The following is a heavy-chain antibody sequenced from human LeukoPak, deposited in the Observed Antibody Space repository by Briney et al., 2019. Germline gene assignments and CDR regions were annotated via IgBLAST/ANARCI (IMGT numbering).Heavy chain of an antibody. V-gene: IGHV1-69*04. CDR3: ARAGNVGATTFFDY. Sequence: ASVKVSCKASGGTFSSYAISWVRQAPGQGLEWMGRIIPILGIANYAQKFQGRVTITADKSTSTAYMELSSLRSEDTAVYYCARAGNVGATTFFDYWGQGTLVTVSS. D-gene: IGHD1-26*01. J-gene: IGHJ4*02. CDR1: GGTFSSYA. CDR2: IIPILGIA.